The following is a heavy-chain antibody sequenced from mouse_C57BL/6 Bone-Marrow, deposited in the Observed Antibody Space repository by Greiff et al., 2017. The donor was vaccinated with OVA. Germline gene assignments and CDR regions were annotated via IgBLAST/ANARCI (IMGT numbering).Heavy chain of an antibody. CDR1: GYTFTNYW. CDR2: IYPGGGYT. CDR3: ARSALSYWYFDV. D-gene: IGHD3-1*01. Sequence: VQLQESGAELVRPGTSVKMSCKASGYTFTNYWIGWAPPRPFPCLEWIGDIYPGGGYTNYNEKFKGKATLTADKSSSTAYMQFSSLTSEDSAIYYCARSALSYWYFDVWGTGTTVTVSS. V-gene: IGHV1-63*01. J-gene: IGHJ1*03.